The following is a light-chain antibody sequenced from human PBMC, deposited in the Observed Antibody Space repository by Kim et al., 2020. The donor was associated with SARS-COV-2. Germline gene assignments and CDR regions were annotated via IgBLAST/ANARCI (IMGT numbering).Light chain of an antibody. V-gene: IGLV2-23*02. J-gene: IGLJ3*02. CDR3: CSYAEDRAWV. Sequence: PGGAPELIIYEVTKRPSGVSGRFSGSGSANTASLTISGLQAEDEADYYCCSYAEDRAWVFGGGTQLTVL. CDR2: EVT.